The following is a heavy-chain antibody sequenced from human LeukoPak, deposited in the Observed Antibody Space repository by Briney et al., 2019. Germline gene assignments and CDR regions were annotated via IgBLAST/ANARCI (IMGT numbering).Heavy chain of an antibody. Sequence: GRSLRLSCAASGFTFSSYAMHWVRQAPGKGLEWVAVISYDGSNKYYADSVKGRFTISRDNAKNSLYLQMNNLRAEDTAVYYCARDDGDYAHPVDYWGQGTLVTVSS. CDR2: ISYDGSNK. CDR3: ARDDGDYAHPVDY. CDR1: GFTFSSYA. V-gene: IGHV3-30-3*01. D-gene: IGHD4-17*01. J-gene: IGHJ4*02.